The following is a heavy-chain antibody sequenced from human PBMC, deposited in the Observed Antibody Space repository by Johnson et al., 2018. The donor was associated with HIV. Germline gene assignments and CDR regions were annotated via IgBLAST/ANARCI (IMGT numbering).Heavy chain of an antibody. CDR1: GFTFSSYG. CDR2: IRYDGSNK. J-gene: IGHJ3*02. Sequence: QVQLVESGGGVVQPGRSLRLSCAASGFTFSSYGMHWVRQAPGKGLEWVAFIRYDGSNKYYADSVKGRFTISRDNSKNTLYLQMNSLRAEDTAVYYCAFIEYSSLDAFDIWGQGTMVTVSS. CDR3: AFIEYSSLDAFDI. D-gene: IGHD6-6*01. V-gene: IGHV3-30*02.